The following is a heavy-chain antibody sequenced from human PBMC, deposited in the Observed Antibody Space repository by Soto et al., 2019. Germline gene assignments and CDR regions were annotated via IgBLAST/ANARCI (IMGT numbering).Heavy chain of an antibody. V-gene: IGHV1-2*04. D-gene: IGHD2-2*01. CDR3: ATTRYCSSTSCSTGPFDY. CDR1: GYTFTGYY. J-gene: IGHJ4*02. Sequence: ASVKVSCKASGYTFTGYYMHWVRQAPGQGLEWMGWINPNSGGTNYAQKFQGWVTMTRDTSISTAYMELSRLRSDDTAVYYCATTRYCSSTSCSTGPFDYWGQGTLVTVSS. CDR2: INPNSGGT.